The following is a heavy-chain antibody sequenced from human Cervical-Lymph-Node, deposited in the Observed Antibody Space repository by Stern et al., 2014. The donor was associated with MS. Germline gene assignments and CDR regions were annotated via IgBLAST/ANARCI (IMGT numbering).Heavy chain of an antibody. D-gene: IGHD2-15*01. CDR3: ARGLLGSENAFDI. V-gene: IGHV1-18*01. CDR1: GFTFPSYG. CDR2: ISSYNGNT. J-gene: IGHJ3*02. Sequence: QLVQSGPEVNKPWDSVKVSCKASGFTFPSYGSSLGRQAPGQGHEWMGWISSYNGNTNYAQKLQGRVTMTTDTSTSTAYMELRSLRSDDTAVYYCARGLLGSENAFDIWGQGTMVTVSS.